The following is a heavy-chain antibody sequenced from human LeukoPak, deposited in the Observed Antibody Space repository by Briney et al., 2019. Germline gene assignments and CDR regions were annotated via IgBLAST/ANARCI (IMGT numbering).Heavy chain of an antibody. J-gene: IGHJ4*02. CDR1: GGSISSYY. V-gene: IGHV4-4*07. D-gene: IGHD2-2*01. CDR2: IYTSGST. CDR3: ARVGGGYCSSTSCRPGNPLDY. Sequence: SETLSLTCTVSGGSISSYYWSWIRQPAGKGLEWIGRIYTSGSTNYNPPLKSRVTMSVDTSKNQFSLKLSSVTAADTAVYYCARVGGGYCSSTSCRPGNPLDYWGQGTLVTVSS.